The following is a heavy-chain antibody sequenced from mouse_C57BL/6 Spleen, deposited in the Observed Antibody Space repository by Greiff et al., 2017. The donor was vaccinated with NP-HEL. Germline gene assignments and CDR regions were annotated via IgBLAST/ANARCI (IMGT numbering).Heavy chain of an antibody. D-gene: IGHD1-1*01. Sequence: QVQLQQSGPELVKPGASVKISCKASGYAFSSSWMNWVKQRPGKGLEWIGRIYPGDGDTNYNGKFKGKATLTADKSSSTAYMQLSSLTSEDSAVYFCARKVTTVVEGCAYWGQGTLVTVSA. V-gene: IGHV1-82*01. J-gene: IGHJ3*01. CDR2: IYPGDGDT. CDR3: ARKVTTVVEGCAY. CDR1: GYAFSSSW.